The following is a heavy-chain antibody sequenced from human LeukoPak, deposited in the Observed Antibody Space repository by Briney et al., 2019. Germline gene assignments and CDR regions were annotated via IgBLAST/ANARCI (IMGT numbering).Heavy chain of an antibody. J-gene: IGHJ4*02. CDR2: INTDGSST. CDR1: GFTFSSYW. V-gene: IGHV3-74*01. CDR3: AKGDGYNSYFDY. Sequence: GGSLRLSCAASGFTFSSYWMHWVRHAPGKGLVWVSRINTDGSSTSYADSVKGRFTISRDNAKNTLYLQMNSLRVEDTAVYYCAKGDGYNSYFDYWGQGTLVTVSS. D-gene: IGHD5-24*01.